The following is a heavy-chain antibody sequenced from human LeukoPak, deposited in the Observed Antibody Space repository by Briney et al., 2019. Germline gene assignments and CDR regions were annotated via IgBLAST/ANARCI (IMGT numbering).Heavy chain of an antibody. CDR2: ISTSNGNT. CDR3: ARDLVTRFDY. D-gene: IGHD4-23*01. CDR1: GYTFTSPA. J-gene: IGHJ4*02. Sequence: VASVKDSSQASGYTFTSPATSWVLHAPGPGLDCTGCISTSNGNTNYAQKLQGRVTMTTDTATSTAYMELRSLRSDDTAVYYCARDLVTRFDYWGQGTLVTVSS. V-gene: IGHV1-18*01.